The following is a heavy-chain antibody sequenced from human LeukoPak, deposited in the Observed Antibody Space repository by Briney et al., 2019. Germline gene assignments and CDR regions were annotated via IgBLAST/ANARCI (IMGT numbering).Heavy chain of an antibody. CDR2: IYYSGST. D-gene: IGHD2-2*01. Sequence: SETPSLTCTVSGGSISSYYWSWIRQPPGKGLEWIGYIYYSGSTNYNPSLKSRVTISVDTSKNQFSLKLSSVIAADTAVHYCARAVPAAYVDYWGQGTPVTVSS. CDR1: GGSISSYY. CDR3: ARAVPAAYVDY. J-gene: IGHJ4*02. V-gene: IGHV4-59*01.